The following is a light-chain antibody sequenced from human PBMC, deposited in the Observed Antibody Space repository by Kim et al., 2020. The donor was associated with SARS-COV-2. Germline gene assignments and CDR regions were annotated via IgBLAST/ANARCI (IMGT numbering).Light chain of an antibody. CDR1: QIVLTN. J-gene: IGKJ1*01. CDR2: GAS. Sequence: VSPGERAAPSCRASQIVLTNLAWYQQKPGQAPRLLIYGASTRATGIPASFSGSGSGTEFTLTISSLQSEDFVIYYCQQYYNWPRTFGQGTKVEIK. CDR3: QQYYNWPRT. V-gene: IGKV3-15*01.